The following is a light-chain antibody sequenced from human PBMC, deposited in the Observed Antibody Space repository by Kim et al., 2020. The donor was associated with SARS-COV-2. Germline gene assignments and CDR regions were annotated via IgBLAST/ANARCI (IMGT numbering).Light chain of an antibody. J-gene: IGKJ2*01. Sequence: DIQMTQSPSTLSASVGDRINITCRASHSIGDWLAWYQQKPGKAPKVLIYKASSLESGVPSRFTGSGSGTEFTLTISNLQPDDFATYYCQQYSGYTFGQGTKLEIK. V-gene: IGKV1-5*03. CDR2: KAS. CDR3: QQYSGYT. CDR1: HSIGDW.